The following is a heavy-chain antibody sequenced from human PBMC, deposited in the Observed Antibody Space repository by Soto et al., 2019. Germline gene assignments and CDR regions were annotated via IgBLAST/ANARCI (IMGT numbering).Heavy chain of an antibody. V-gene: IGHV3-30-3*01. CDR1: GFTFSSYA. J-gene: IGHJ3*02. D-gene: IGHD3-10*01. Sequence: GGSLRLSCAASGFTFSSYAMHWVRQAPGKGLEWVAVISYDGSNKYYADSVKGRFTISRDNSKNTLYLQMNSLRAEDTAVYYCAREGGSGSYLHDAFDIWGQGTMVTVSS. CDR2: ISYDGSNK. CDR3: AREGGSGSYLHDAFDI.